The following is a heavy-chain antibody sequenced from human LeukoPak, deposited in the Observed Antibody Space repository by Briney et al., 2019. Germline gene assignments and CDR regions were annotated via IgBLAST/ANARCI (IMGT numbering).Heavy chain of an antibody. CDR1: GFSFSSYS. CDR3: GGGGNYDSSGFYPSTDYFDY. D-gene: IGHD3-22*01. V-gene: IGHV3-48*02. CDR2: ISSSSSSTI. Sequence: GGSLRLSCAASGFSFSSYSMNWVRQAPGKGLEWVSYISSSSSSTIYYADSVKGRFTISRDNAKNSLYLQMNSLRDEDTAVYYWGGGGNYDSSGFYPSTDYFDYWGQGTLVTVSS. J-gene: IGHJ4*02.